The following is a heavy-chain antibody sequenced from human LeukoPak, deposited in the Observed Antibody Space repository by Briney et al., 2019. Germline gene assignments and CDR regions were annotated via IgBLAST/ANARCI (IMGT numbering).Heavy chain of an antibody. V-gene: IGHV3-23*01. CDR3: AKGGLNWNYYYY. Sequence: GGSLRLSCAASGFTFSSYAMSWVRQALGKGLEWVSAISGSGGSTYYADSVKGRFTISRDNSKNTLYLQMNSLRAEDTAVYYCAKGGLNWNYYYYWGQGTLVTVSS. D-gene: IGHD1-1*01. J-gene: IGHJ4*02. CDR1: GFTFSSYA. CDR2: ISGSGGST.